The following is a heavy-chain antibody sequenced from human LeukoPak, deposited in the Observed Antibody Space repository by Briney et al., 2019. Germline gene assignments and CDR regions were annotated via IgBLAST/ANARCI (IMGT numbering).Heavy chain of an antibody. V-gene: IGHV5-51*01. CDR2: IYPGDSDT. Sequence: PGESLKISCKGSGYSFTSYWIGWVRQMPGKGLEWRGIIYPGDSDTRYSPSFQGQVTISADKSISTAYLQWSSLKASDTAMYYCARARTPSIAVAGTAGFDYWGQGTLVTVSS. CDR1: GYSFTSYW. J-gene: IGHJ4*02. CDR3: ARARTPSIAVAGTAGFDY. D-gene: IGHD6-19*01.